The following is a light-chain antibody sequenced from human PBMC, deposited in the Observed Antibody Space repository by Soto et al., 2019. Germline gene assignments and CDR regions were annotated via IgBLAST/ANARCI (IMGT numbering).Light chain of an antibody. CDR1: NLGDKD. CDR2: QNS. V-gene: IGLV3-1*01. J-gene: IGLJ1*01. CDR3: QAWDSSTGV. Sequence: SYELTQPPSVSVSPGQTSSITCSGDNLGDKDVCWYQQKPGQSPVLVIYQNSRRPSGIPERFSGSKSGKTATLTISGTQALDEADYSCQAWDSSTGVFGTGTKVTVL.